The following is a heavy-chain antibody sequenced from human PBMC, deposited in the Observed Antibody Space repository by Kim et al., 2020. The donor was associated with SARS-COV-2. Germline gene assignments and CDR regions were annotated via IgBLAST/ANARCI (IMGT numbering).Heavy chain of an antibody. CDR1: GYSISSGYY. CDR3: ARVLQIRSSGYYSHDY. J-gene: IGHJ4*01. Sequence: SETLSLTCTVSGYSISSGYYWGWIRQPPGKGLEWIGSIYHSGSTYYNPSLKSRVTISVDTSKNQFSLKLSSVTAADTAVYYCARVLQIRSSGYYSHDYWG. D-gene: IGHD3-22*01. CDR2: IYHSGST. V-gene: IGHV4-38-2*02.